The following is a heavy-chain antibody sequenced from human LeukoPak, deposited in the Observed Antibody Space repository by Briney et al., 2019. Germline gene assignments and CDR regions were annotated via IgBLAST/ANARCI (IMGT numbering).Heavy chain of an antibody. CDR3: ASGNQYYFDY. CDR2: VNRDGSET. CDR1: GFTLSNHW. D-gene: IGHD4-23*01. Sequence: GGSLRLSCAASGFTLSNHWMTWVRQVPGRGPEWVANVNRDGSETYYLDSVKGRFTISKGNAKNSLYLQMNSLRAEDTAVYYCASGNQYYFDYWGQGTLVTVSS. V-gene: IGHV3-7*01. J-gene: IGHJ4*02.